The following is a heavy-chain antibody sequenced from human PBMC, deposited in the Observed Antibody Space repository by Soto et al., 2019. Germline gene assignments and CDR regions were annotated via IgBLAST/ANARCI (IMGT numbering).Heavy chain of an antibody. V-gene: IGHV3-30-3*01. D-gene: IGHD6-6*01. CDR3: ARDRSIAEKNWFDP. CDR2: ISYDGSNK. Sequence: GGSLRLSCAASGFTFSSYAMHWVRQAPGKGLEWVAVISYDGSNKYYADSVKGRFTISRDNSKNTLYLQMNSLRAEDTAVYYCARDRSIAEKNWFDPWGQGTLVTVSS. J-gene: IGHJ5*02. CDR1: GFTFSSYA.